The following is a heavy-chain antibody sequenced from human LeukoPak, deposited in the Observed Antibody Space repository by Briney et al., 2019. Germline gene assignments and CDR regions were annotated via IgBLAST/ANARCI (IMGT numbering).Heavy chain of an antibody. V-gene: IGHV3-23*01. CDR3: AKGGYCSSTSCPCDC. CDR2: ISGSGSST. CDR1: GFTFTNYA. Sequence: PGGSLRLSCAGSGFTFTNYAMNWVRQSPGKGLEWVSSISGSGSSTYYADSVKGRFTISRDNSKNTLYLQMNCLRAEDTAVYYCAKGGYCSSTSCPCDCWGQGTLVTVSS. J-gene: IGHJ4*02. D-gene: IGHD2-2*01.